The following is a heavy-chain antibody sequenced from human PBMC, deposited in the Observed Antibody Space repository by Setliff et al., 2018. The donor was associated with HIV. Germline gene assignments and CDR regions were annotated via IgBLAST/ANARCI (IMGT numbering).Heavy chain of an antibody. J-gene: IGHJ4*02. CDR3: ARQMPGVRGVIVASIDY. CDR2: IYHGGRS. D-gene: IGHD3-10*01. Sequence: KPSETLSLTCSVSGASVISGGYYWSWIRQHPEKGLEWIGNIYHGGRSHYNPSLRSRVTISVDTSKNYFSLKLSYVTAADTAVYYCARQMPGVRGVIVASIDYWGQGTLVTVSS. V-gene: IGHV4-39*01. CDR1: GASVISGGYY.